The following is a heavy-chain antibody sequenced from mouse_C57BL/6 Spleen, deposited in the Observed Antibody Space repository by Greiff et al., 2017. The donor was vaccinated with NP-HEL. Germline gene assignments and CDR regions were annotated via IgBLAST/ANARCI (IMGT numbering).Heavy chain of an antibody. Sequence: DVKLVESGGGLVKPGGSLKLSCAASGFTFSSYAMSWVRQTPEKRLEWVATISDGGSYTYYPDNVKGRFTISRDNAKNNLYLQMSHLKSEDTAMYYCARDQLLYYFDYWGQGTTLTVSS. CDR3: ARDQLLYYFDY. CDR2: ISDGGSYT. D-gene: IGHD2-1*01. CDR1: GFTFSSYA. J-gene: IGHJ2*01. V-gene: IGHV5-4*01.